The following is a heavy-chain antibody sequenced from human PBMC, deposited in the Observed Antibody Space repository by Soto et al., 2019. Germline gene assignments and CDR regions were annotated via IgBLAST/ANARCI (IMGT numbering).Heavy chain of an antibody. CDR1: GFTFSSYA. CDR2: ISYDGSNK. V-gene: IGHV3-30-3*01. D-gene: IGHD2-2*01. CDR3: ARTSYQLLVFGGFDP. Sequence: QVQLVESGGAVVQPGRSLRLSCAASGFTFSSYAMHWVRQAPGKGLEWVAVISYDGSNKYYADSVKGRFTISRDNSKNTLYLQMNSLRAEDTAVYYCARTSYQLLVFGGFDPWGQGTLVTVSS. J-gene: IGHJ5*02.